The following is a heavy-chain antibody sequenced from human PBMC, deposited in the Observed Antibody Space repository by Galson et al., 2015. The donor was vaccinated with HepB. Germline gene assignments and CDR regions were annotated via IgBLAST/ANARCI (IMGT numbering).Heavy chain of an antibody. J-gene: IGHJ3*02. Sequence: SLRLSCAASGFTVSSNYMSWVRQAPGKGLEWVSDIYSGGSTYYADSVKGRFTISRDNSKNTLYLQMNSLRAEDTAVYYCARAGKWEPDAFDIWGQGTMVTVSS. D-gene: IGHD1-26*01. CDR2: IYSGGST. V-gene: IGHV3-66*01. CDR3: ARAGKWEPDAFDI. CDR1: GFTVSSNY.